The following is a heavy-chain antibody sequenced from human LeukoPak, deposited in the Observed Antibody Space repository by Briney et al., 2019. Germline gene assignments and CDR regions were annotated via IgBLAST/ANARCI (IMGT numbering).Heavy chain of an antibody. V-gene: IGHV4-39*07. D-gene: IGHD6-25*01. CDR2: VYYSGST. CDR1: GGSISGSDYY. J-gene: IGHJ4*02. CDR3: ASPPRGITARLNYYYDS. Sequence: SETLSLTCTVSGGSISGSDYYWGWIRQPPGKGLEWIGAVYYSGSTYYSPSLRSRVTISVATSKNQFSLRLTSVTAADTAMYYCASPPRGITARLNYYYDSWGQGTLVTVSS.